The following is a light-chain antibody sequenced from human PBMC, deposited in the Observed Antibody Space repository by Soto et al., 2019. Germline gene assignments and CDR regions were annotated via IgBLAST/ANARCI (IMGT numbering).Light chain of an antibody. V-gene: IGLV1-51*02. CDR1: SANIGNNF. CDR2: SNN. Sequence: QSVLTQPPSASGTPEQRVTISCSGRSANIGNNFVCWYQQLPGTAPKLLIYSNNKRPSGIPDRFSGSKSGTSATLGITGLQTGDESEYFCVTWDSSLSAVVFGGGTKVTVL. J-gene: IGLJ2*01. CDR3: VTWDSSLSAVV.